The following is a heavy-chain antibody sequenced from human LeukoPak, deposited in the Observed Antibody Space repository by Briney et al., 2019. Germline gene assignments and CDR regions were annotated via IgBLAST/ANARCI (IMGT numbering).Heavy chain of an antibody. CDR3: ARDQRSRGSGSFGFDY. D-gene: IGHD1-26*01. CDR1: GFTFSSYG. Sequence: GGSLRLSCAASGFTFSSYGMHWVRQAPGKGLEWVAVISYDGSDKYYADSVKGRFTISRDNPKNTLYLQMNSLRAEDTAVYYCARDQRSRGSGSFGFDYWGQGTLVTVSS. V-gene: IGHV3-30*03. J-gene: IGHJ4*02. CDR2: ISYDGSDK.